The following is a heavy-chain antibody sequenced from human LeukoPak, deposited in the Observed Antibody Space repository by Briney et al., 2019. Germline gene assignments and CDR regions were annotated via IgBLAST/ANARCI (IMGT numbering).Heavy chain of an antibody. CDR3: ARDGGPESYAFDY. Sequence: GGSLRLSCAASGFTFSRYGFHWVRQAPGKGLEWVAFISDSGGDKWFGDSVKGRFTISRDKSKNTVNLQMSSLRVEDTALYYCARDGGPESYAFDYWGQETLVTVSS. D-gene: IGHD3-10*01. J-gene: IGHJ4*02. CDR2: ISDSGGDK. V-gene: IGHV3-30*02. CDR1: GFTFSRYG.